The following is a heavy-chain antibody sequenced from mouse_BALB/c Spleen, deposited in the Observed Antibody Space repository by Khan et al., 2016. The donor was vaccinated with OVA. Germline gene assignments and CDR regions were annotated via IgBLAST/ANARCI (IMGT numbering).Heavy chain of an antibody. CDR1: GYSITSGYG. D-gene: IGHD1-2*01. CDR2: ISYSGST. V-gene: IGHV3-2*02. J-gene: IGHJ2*01. CDR3: ARTARIKY. Sequence: VQLQQSGPGLVKPSQSLSLTCTVTGYSITSGYGWNWIRQFPGNKLEWMGYISYSGSTNYNPSLKSRISITRDTSKNQFFLQLNSVTTEDTATYYCARTARIKYWGQGTTLTGSS.